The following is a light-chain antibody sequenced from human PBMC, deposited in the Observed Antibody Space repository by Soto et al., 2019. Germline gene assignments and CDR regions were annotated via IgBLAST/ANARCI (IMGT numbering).Light chain of an antibody. CDR2: EVS. Sequence: QSVLTQPASVSGSPGQSITISCTGTSSDVGAYDYVSWYQQHPDKAHKLMNYEVSHRPSGVSNRFYGSKSVNTATLTISGLQAEDEADYYCSSYTSSSTRVFGTGTKVTVL. V-gene: IGLV2-14*03. J-gene: IGLJ1*01. CDR3: SSYTSSSTRV. CDR1: SSDVGAYDY.